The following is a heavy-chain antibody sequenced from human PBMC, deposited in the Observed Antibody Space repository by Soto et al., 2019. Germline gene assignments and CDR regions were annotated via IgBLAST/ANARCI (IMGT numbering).Heavy chain of an antibody. J-gene: IGHJ3*02. Sequence: GASVKVSCKASGYTFTGYYMHWVRQAPGQGLEWMGWINPNSGGTNYAQKFQGWVTMTRDTSISTAYMELSRLRSDDTAVYYCAREGYYTNGVCHDAFDIWGQGTMLTVSS. V-gene: IGHV1-2*04. D-gene: IGHD2-8*01. CDR3: AREGYYTNGVCHDAFDI. CDR2: INPNSGGT. CDR1: GYTFTGYY.